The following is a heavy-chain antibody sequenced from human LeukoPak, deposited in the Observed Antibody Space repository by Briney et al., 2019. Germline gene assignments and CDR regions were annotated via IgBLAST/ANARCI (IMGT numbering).Heavy chain of an antibody. CDR2: VNPNSGNT. CDR3: ARGSGGYDSGGDY. Sequence: GASVKVSCKASGYTFTSYDINWVRQATGQGLEWMGWVNPNSGNTGYAHKFQGRVTMTRNTPITTAYMELNRLRSEDTAVNYCARGSGGYDSGGDYWGQGTLVTVSS. D-gene: IGHD3-10*01. V-gene: IGHV1-8*01. CDR1: GYTFTSYD. J-gene: IGHJ4*02.